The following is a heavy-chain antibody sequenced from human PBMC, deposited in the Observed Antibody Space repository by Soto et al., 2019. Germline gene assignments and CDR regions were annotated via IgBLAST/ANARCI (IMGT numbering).Heavy chain of an antibody. V-gene: IGHV3-30*18. CDR2: ISYDGNRK. D-gene: IGHD3-3*01. J-gene: IGHJ4*02. CDR1: GFTFSDYG. Sequence: PVGSLRLSCAASGFTFSDYGIHWVRQAPGKGLEWVAVISYDGNRKYYADSVKGRFTISRDNSKNTLSLQINSLRVEDTAVYYCAKGRYDFWSGQENWGQGTLVTVSS. CDR3: AKGRYDFWSGQEN.